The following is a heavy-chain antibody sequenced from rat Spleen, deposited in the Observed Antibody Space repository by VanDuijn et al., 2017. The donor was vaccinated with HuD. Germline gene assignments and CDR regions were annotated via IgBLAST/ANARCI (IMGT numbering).Heavy chain of an antibody. J-gene: IGHJ3*01. V-gene: IGHV5-25*01. Sequence: EVQLVEPGGGIVQPGRAMKLSCAASGFTFSNYDMAWVRQATKKGLEWVAFITSDGTNINYRDSVKGRFTISRDNAKSTLYLQVDSLRSEDTATYYCARGTRNYSSYGGFVYWGQGTLVTVSS. CDR1: GFTFSNYD. CDR3: ARGTRNYSSYGGFVY. D-gene: IGHD1-2*01. CDR2: ITSDGTNI.